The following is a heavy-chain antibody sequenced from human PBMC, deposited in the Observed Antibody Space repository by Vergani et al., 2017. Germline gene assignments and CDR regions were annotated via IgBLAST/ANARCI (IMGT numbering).Heavy chain of an antibody. CDR2: IKQDGSEK. V-gene: IGHV3-7*01. CDR1: GFTFSSYW. CDR3: ARDPAYYYGDYDY. J-gene: IGHJ4*02. D-gene: IGHD4-17*01. Sequence: EVQLVESGGGLVQPGGSLRLSCAASGFTFSSYWMSWVRQAQGKGLEWVANIKQDGSEKYYVDSVKGRFTISRDNAKNSLYLQMNSLRAEDTAVYYCARDPAYYYGDYDYWGQGTLVTVSS.